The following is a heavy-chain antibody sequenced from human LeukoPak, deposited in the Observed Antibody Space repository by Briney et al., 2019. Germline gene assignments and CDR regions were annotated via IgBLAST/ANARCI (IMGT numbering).Heavy chain of an antibody. V-gene: IGHV4-39*07. CDR2: IYYSGST. D-gene: IGHD3-22*01. CDR1: GGSISSSSYY. Sequence: PSETLSLTCTVSGGSISSSSYYWGWIRQPPGKGLEWIGSIYYSGSTYYNPSLKSRVTISVDTSKNQFSLKLSSVTAADTAVYYCARDLKPDSSGFDICGQGSMVTVSS. J-gene: IGHJ3*02. CDR3: ARDLKPDSSGFDI.